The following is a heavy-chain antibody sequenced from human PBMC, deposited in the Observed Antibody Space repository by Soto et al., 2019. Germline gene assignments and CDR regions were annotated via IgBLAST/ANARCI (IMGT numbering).Heavy chain of an antibody. V-gene: IGHV3-23*01. Sequence: PGGSLRLSCAASGFSFSNFAVNWARQAPGKGLEWVSTISGSGGTTYYADSVKGRFTISRDNSKDTLYLQMNSLRAEDTAVYYCAKHSSIAARPDEAFDYWGQGTLVTVSS. CDR2: ISGSGGTT. CDR3: AKHSSIAARPDEAFDY. CDR1: GFSFSNFA. J-gene: IGHJ4*02. D-gene: IGHD6-6*01.